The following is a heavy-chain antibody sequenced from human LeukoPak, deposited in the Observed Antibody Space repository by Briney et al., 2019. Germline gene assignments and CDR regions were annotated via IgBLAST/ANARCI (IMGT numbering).Heavy chain of an antibody. CDR2: IYSSGST. Sequence: GGSLRLSCAASGFTVSSNYMSWVRQAPGKGLEWVSVIYSSGSTYYADSVKGRFTISRDNSKNTLYLQMNSLRAEDTAVYYCARGVVVPAAIFPYYFDYWGRGTLVTVSS. CDR1: GFTVSSNY. V-gene: IGHV3-66*02. CDR3: ARGVVVPAAIFPYYFDY. J-gene: IGHJ4*02. D-gene: IGHD2-2*01.